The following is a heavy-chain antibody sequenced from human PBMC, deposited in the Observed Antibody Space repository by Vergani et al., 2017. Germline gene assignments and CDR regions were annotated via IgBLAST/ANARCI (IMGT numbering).Heavy chain of an antibody. D-gene: IGHD3-3*01. V-gene: IGHV1-8*01. CDR2: MNPKSGNT. Sequence: QVQLVQSGAEVKKPGASVTVSCKASGYTFTSYDINWVRQATGQGLEWMGWMNPKSGNTGYAQKFQGRVTMTRNTPISTAYMELSRLRAEATAVYYSARDPNYDLWSGYWGYYGMDVWGQGTTVTVSS. J-gene: IGHJ6*02. CDR1: GYTFTSYD. CDR3: ARDPNYDLWSGYWGYYGMDV.